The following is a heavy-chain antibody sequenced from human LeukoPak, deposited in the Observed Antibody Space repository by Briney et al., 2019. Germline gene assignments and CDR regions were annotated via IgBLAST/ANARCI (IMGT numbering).Heavy chain of an antibody. CDR2: MNPNSGGT. V-gene: IGHV1-2*02. D-gene: IGHD3-9*01. J-gene: IGHJ4*02. Sequence: ASVKVSCKASGYTFTSYDINWVRQAPGQGLEWMGWMNPNSGGTNYAQKFQGRVTMTRDTSISTAYMELSRLRSDDTAVYYCAREQRGDYDILTGYPYYFDYWGQGTLVTVSS. CDR3: AREQRGDYDILTGYPYYFDY. CDR1: GYTFTSYD.